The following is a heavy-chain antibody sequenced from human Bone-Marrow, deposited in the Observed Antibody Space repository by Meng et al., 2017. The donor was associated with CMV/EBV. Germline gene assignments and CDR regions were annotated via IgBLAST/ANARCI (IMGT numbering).Heavy chain of an antibody. D-gene: IGHD5/OR15-5a*01. CDR2: IRNKANSYAT. V-gene: IGHV3-73*01. CDR3: TSVSASWFDP. Sequence: CAASGFTLSGSTVHWVRQASGKGLEWVGRIRNKANSYATAYAASVKGRFTVSRDDSKNMAFLQMNNLKTEDTALYFCTSVSASWFDPWGQGTLVTVSS. J-gene: IGHJ5*02. CDR1: GFTLSGST.